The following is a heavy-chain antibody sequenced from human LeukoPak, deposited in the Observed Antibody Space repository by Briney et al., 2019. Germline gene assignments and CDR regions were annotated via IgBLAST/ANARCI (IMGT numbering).Heavy chain of an antibody. CDR1: GYTFTSYG. CDR2: INANNGNT. V-gene: IGHV1-18*01. CDR3: ARDSDLYGSGSYYAYYYYGMDV. D-gene: IGHD3-10*01. J-gene: IGHJ6*02. Sequence: ASVKVSCKASGYTFTSYGITWVRQVPGQGLEWMGWINANNGNTNYAQNLQGRVTMTRDTSTSTAYMELRSLRSDDTAVYYCARDSDLYGSGSYYAYYYYGMDVWGQGTTVTVSS.